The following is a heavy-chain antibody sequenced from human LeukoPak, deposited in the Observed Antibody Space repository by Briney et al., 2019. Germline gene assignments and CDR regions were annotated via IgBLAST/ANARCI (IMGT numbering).Heavy chain of an antibody. D-gene: IGHD5-24*01. CDR2: ISSSGSTI. CDR3: AKEKGDGLPFDY. CDR1: GFIFSNYW. V-gene: IGHV3-11*01. J-gene: IGHJ4*02. Sequence: GGSLRLSCTASGFIFSNYWMRWVRQAPGKGLEWVSYISSSGSTIYYADSVKGRFTISRDNAKNSLYLQMNSLRAEDTAVYYCAKEKGDGLPFDYWGQGTLITVSS.